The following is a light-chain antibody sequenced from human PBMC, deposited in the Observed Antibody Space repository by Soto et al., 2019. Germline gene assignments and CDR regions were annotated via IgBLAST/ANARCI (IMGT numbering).Light chain of an antibody. Sequence: DIQMTQSPSSLSASVGDRVTITCRASQSISSYLNWYQQKPGKAPKLRIYATSSLQSGVPSRFSGSGSGTDFTLTISSLQPEDFATYYCQQSYSTPPTFGQVTKVEIK. CDR1: QSISSY. J-gene: IGKJ1*01. CDR2: ATS. V-gene: IGKV1-39*01. CDR3: QQSYSTPPT.